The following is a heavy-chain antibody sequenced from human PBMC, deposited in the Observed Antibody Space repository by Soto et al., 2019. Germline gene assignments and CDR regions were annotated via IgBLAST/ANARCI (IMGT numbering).Heavy chain of an antibody. Sequence: EVQLVESGGGLVQPGGSLRLSCAASGFTVSSNYMSWVRQAPGKGLEWVSVIYSGGSTYYADSVKCRFTISRDNSKNTLNLQMNSLRTEDTAVYYCARDFPLRGTSRPSIWGQGTLVTVSS. CDR1: GFTVSSNY. CDR3: ARDFPLRGTSRPSI. D-gene: IGHD6-13*01. J-gene: IGHJ4*02. CDR2: IYSGGST. V-gene: IGHV3-66*01.